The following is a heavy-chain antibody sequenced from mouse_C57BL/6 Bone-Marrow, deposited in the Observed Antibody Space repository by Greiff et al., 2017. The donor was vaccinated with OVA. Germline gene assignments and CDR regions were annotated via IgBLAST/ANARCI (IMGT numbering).Heavy chain of an antibody. J-gene: IGHJ4*01. CDR1: GYTFTSYW. D-gene: IGHD1-1*01. CDR3: ARCDLYYYGSSYYAMDY. CDR2: IDPSDSYT. Sequence: QVQLQQPGAELVMPGASVKLSCKASGYTFTSYWMHWVKQRPGQGLEWIGEIDPSDSYTNYNQKFKGKSTLTVDKSSSTAYMQLSSLTSEDSAVYYCARCDLYYYGSSYYAMDYWGQGTSVTVSS. V-gene: IGHV1-69*01.